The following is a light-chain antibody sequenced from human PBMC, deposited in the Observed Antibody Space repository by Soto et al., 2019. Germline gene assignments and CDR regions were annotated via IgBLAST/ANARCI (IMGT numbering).Light chain of an antibody. CDR1: QSLVHSDGIAY. CDR3: LVGTHGVT. J-gene: IGKJ5*01. Sequence: VVMTQSPLSLPVTLGQPASISCSSNQSLVHSDGIAYLSWFQQRPGQSPRRLIYKVSNRDSGVPDRFSGGGSGTDFTLRISRVEAEDVGVYYCLVGTHGVTFGQGTLLEIK. V-gene: IGKV2-30*02. CDR2: KVS.